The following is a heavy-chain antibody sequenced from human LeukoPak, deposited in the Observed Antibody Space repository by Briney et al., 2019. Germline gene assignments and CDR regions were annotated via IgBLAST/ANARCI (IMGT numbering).Heavy chain of an antibody. V-gene: IGHV4-39*07. CDR2: IYYSGTT. J-gene: IGHJ4*02. CDR3: ARFVRDGYSPSDY. Sequence: PSETLSLTCTVSGGSISSSSYYWGWIRQPPGKGLEWIGSIYYSGTTYYNPSLKSRVTISVDTSKNQFSLKLSSVTAADTAVYYCARFVRDGYSPSDYWGQGTLVTVSS. D-gene: IGHD5-24*01. CDR1: GGSISSSSYY.